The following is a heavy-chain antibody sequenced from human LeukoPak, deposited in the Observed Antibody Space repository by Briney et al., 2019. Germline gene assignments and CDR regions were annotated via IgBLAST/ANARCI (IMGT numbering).Heavy chain of an antibody. D-gene: IGHD4-11*01. V-gene: IGHV3-48*01. Sequence: GGSLRLSCAASGFTFSSYSMNWVRQAPGKGLEWVSYISSSSSTIYYADSVKGRFTISRDNSMNTLYLQMNGLRAEDTASYYCAKDLWSVTAWGQGTLVTVSS. CDR3: AKDLWSVTA. CDR2: ISSSSSTI. J-gene: IGHJ5*02. CDR1: GFTFSSYS.